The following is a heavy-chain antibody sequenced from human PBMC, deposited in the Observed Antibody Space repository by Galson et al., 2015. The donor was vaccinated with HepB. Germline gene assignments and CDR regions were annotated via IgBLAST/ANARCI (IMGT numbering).Heavy chain of an antibody. D-gene: IGHD6-19*01. CDR1: GFTFSSHA. CDR3: ARAGGAVAGPLY. V-gene: IGHV3-23*01. J-gene: IGHJ4*02. Sequence: SLRLSCAASGFTFSSHAMSWVRQAPGKGLEWVSAISGSGGSTYYADSVKGRFTISRDNSKNTLYLQMNSLRAEDTAVYYCARAGGAVAGPLYWGQGTLVTVSS. CDR2: ISGSGGST.